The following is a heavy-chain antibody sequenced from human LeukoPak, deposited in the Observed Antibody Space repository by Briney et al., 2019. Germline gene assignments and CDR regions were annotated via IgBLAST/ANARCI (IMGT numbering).Heavy chain of an antibody. CDR1: GGSISSYY. CDR2: INHSGST. D-gene: IGHD2-15*01. V-gene: IGHV4-34*01. CDR3: ARRRYCSGGSCYSIGRYFDY. J-gene: IGHJ4*02. Sequence: SETLSLTCTVSGGSISSYYWSWIRQPPGKGLEWIGEINHSGSTNYNPSLKSRVTISVDTSKNQFSLKLSSVTAADTAVYYCARRRYCSGGSCYSIGRYFDYWGQGTLVTVSS.